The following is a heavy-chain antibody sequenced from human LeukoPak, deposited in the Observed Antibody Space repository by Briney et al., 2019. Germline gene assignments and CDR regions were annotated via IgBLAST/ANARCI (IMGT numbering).Heavy chain of an antibody. D-gene: IGHD2-21*01. CDR2: IKQDGSEK. CDR3: ARVEVVMAAYFDY. V-gene: IGHV3-7*01. J-gene: IGHJ4*02. CDR1: GLTFSSYW. Sequence: GGSLRLSCAASGLTFSSYWMSWVRQAPGKGLEWVANIKQDGSEKYYVDSVKGRFTISRDNAKNSLYLQMNSLRAEDTAVYYCARVEVVMAAYFDYWGQGTLVTVSS.